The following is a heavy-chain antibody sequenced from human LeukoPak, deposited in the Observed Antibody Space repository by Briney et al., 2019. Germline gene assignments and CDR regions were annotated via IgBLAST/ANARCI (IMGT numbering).Heavy chain of an antibody. Sequence: GGSLRLSCAASGFTFSNAWMSWVRQAPGKGLEWVGRIKSKTDGGTTDYAASVEGRLTISRDDSKNTLYLQTASLKTERTAVYYCTGITGTTGNCWGEGTLVTV. CDR2: IKSKTDGGTT. V-gene: IGHV3-15*01. J-gene: IGHJ4*02. CDR1: GFTFSNAW. CDR3: TGITGTTGNC. D-gene: IGHD1-7*01.